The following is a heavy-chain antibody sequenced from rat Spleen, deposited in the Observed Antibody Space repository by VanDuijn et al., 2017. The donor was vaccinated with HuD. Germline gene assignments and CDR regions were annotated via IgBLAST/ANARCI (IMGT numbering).Heavy chain of an antibody. J-gene: IGHJ3*01. CDR3: TSPFRWFAY. V-gene: IGHV2-15*01. CDR2: VWGGGSL. Sequence: QVQLKESGPGLVQPSQTLSLTCTVSGFSLTNYGVTWVRQPPGKGLEWIGEVWGGGSLHYSPALKSRLIISRDTSKSQVFLKMNSLQTEDTAIYFCTSPFRWFAYWGQGTLVTVSS. CDR1: GFSLTNYG.